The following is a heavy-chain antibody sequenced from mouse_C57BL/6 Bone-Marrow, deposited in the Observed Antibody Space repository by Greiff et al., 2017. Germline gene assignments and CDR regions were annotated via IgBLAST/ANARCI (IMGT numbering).Heavy chain of an antibody. CDR1: GFTFSSYA. D-gene: IGHD1-1*01. V-gene: IGHV5-9-1*02. Sequence: EVKLMESGEGLVKPGGSLKLSCAASGFTFSSYAMSWVSQTPEKRLEWVAYISSGGDYIYYADTVKGRFTISRDNARNTLYLQMSSLKSEDTAMYYCTRVRIYYYGSSYAYYAMDYWGQGTSVTVSS. CDR3: TRVRIYYYGSSYAYYAMDY. J-gene: IGHJ4*01. CDR2: ISSGGDYI.